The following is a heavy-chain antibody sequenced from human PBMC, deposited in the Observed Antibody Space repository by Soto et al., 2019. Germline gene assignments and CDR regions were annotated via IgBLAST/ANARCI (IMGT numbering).Heavy chain of an antibody. V-gene: IGHV4-59*01. J-gene: IGHJ4*02. CDR1: GVSIGSYY. CDR3: ASLYAVRRFDY. D-gene: IGHD4-17*01. Sequence: PSETLSLTCTVSGVSIGSYYWSWVRQPPGKGLEWIGYMYYSGTTNYNPSLKSRVTISVDTSKNQFSLKLTSMTAADTAVYYCASLYAVRRFDYWGQGTQVTVSS. CDR2: MYYSGTT.